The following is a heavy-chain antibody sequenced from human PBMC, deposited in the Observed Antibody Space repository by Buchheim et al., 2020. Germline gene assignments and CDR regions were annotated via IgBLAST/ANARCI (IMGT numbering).Heavy chain of an antibody. D-gene: IGHD4-17*01. J-gene: IGHJ6*03. CDR3: ARASTVTSYYSFYYMDV. CDR2: ITNSGDRK. V-gene: IGHV3-11*01. Sequence: QVQLVESGGGLGKPGGSLRLSCVASGFTFSDYYMTWIRQAPGKGLEWVSYITNSGDRKYYDDSVRGRFTISRANANTSLYLQINSLRAEDTAVYYCARASTVTSYYSFYYMDVWGKGTT. CDR1: GFTFSDYY.